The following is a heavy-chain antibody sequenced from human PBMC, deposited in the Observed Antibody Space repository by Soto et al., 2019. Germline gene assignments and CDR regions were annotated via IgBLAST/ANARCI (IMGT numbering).Heavy chain of an antibody. V-gene: IGHV5-51*01. CDR2: IYPGDSDT. Sequence: GESLKISCKGSGYSFTSYWIGWVRQMPGKGLEWMGIIYPGDSDTRYSPSFQGQVTISVDKSISTAYLQWSSLKASDTAMYYCARLGDPLITMIVVADTSGVFDIWGQGTMVTVSS. CDR3: ARLGDPLITMIVVADTSGVFDI. CDR1: GYSFTSYW. J-gene: IGHJ3*02. D-gene: IGHD3-22*01.